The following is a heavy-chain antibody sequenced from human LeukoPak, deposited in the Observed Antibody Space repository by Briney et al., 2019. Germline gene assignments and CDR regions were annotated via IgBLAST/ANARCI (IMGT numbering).Heavy chain of an antibody. D-gene: IGHD4-17*01. CDR1: GFTFSSYS. J-gene: IGHJ4*02. V-gene: IGHV3-21*01. Sequence: SGGSLRLSCAASGFTFSSYSMNWVRQAPGKGLEWVSSISSSSSYIYYADSVKGRFTISRDNAKNSLYLQMNSLRAEDTAVYYCARAILFDYGDYLPPYYFDYGGQGTLVTVSS. CDR2: ISSSSSYI. CDR3: ARAILFDYGDYLPPYYFDY.